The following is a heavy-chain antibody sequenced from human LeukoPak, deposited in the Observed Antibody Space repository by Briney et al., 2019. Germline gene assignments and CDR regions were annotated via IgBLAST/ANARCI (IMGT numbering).Heavy chain of an antibody. J-gene: IGHJ3*02. Sequence: QTGGSLRLSXAASGFTVSTNYMSWVRQAPGKGLEWVSVIYSGGNTYYADSVKGRFTISRDSSKNTLYLQMNSLRAEDTAVYYCARESRGHTTGYNDAFDIWGQGTTVTVSS. CDR2: IYSGGNT. V-gene: IGHV3-53*01. CDR3: ARESRGHTTGYNDAFDI. CDR1: GFTVSTNY. D-gene: IGHD1-1*01.